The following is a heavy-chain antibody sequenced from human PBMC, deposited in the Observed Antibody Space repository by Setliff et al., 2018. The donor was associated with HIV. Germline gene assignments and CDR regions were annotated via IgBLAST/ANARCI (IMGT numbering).Heavy chain of an antibody. CDR2: IYYSGTT. CDR1: GVSITSHY. Sequence: SETLSLTCTVSGVSITSHYWSWIRQPPGTGLEWIGYIYYSGTTNYNPSLKSRVTISVDMSKNQFSLRLSSVTAADTAVYYCARGANFWSGYDSWGQGTLVTVSS. V-gene: IGHV4-59*11. J-gene: IGHJ4*02. D-gene: IGHD3-3*01. CDR3: ARGANFWSGYDS.